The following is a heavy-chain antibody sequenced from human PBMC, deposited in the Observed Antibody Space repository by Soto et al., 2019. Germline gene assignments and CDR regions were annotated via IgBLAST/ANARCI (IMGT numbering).Heavy chain of an antibody. Sequence: QVQLVQSGAEVKKPGASVKVSCKASGYTFTSYGISWVRQAPGQGLEWMGWISAYNGNTNYAQKLQGRVTMTTDTSTSTAYMELRSLRSEDTAVYYCARDLAGGAVALGSENAFDYWGQGTLVTVSS. J-gene: IGHJ4*02. CDR2: ISAYNGNT. V-gene: IGHV1-18*01. D-gene: IGHD6-19*01. CDR3: ARDLAGGAVALGSENAFDY. CDR1: GYTFTSYG.